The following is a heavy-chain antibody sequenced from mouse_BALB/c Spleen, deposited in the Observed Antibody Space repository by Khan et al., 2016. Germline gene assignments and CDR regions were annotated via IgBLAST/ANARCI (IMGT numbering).Heavy chain of an antibody. Sequence: EVELVESGGDLVKPGGSQKLSCAASGFTFSTYGMSWVRQTPDKRLEWVATISNGGTYTYYPDSVKGRFTISRDNAKNTLYLQMSSLKSEDTAMYYCARRIYYDYENYAMDYWGQGTSVTVSS. D-gene: IGHD2-4*01. CDR1: GFTFSTYG. CDR2: ISNGGTYT. V-gene: IGHV5-6*01. J-gene: IGHJ4*01. CDR3: ARRIYYDYENYAMDY.